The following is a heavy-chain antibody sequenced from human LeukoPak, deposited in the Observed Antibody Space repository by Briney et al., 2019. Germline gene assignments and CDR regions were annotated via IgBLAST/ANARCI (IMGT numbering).Heavy chain of an antibody. J-gene: IGHJ4*02. D-gene: IGHD3-22*01. CDR1: GGTFSSYA. CDR2: ISAYNGNT. V-gene: IGHV1-18*01. Sequence: ASVNVSCKASGGTFSSYAISWVRQAPGQGLEWMGWISAYNGNTNYAQKLQGRVTMTTDTSTSTAYMELRSLRSDDTAVYYCARFYDSSGYYYFYYWGQGTLVTVSS. CDR3: ARFYDSSGYYYFYY.